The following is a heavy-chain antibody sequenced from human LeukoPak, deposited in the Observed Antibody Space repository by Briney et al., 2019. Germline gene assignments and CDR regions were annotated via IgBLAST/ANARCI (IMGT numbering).Heavy chain of an antibody. CDR1: GFTFSSYW. Sequence: PGGSLRLSCAASGFTFSSYWMNWVRQAPGKGLEWVSSISSSSSYIYYADSVKGRFTISRDNAKNSLYLQMNSLRAEDTAVYYCAPQGIAVADYWGQGTLVTVSS. V-gene: IGHV3-21*01. CDR3: APQGIAVADY. CDR2: ISSSSSYI. D-gene: IGHD6-19*01. J-gene: IGHJ4*02.